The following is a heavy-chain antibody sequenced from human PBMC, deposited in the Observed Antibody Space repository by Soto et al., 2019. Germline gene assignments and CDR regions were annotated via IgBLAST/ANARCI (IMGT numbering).Heavy chain of an antibody. CDR1: GGSISSYY. CDR2: IYYSGST. V-gene: IGHV4-59*01. CDR3: ARATTVTTFDY. Sequence: SETLSLTCTVSGGSISSYYWSWIRQPPGKGLEWIGYIYYSGSTNYNPSLKSRVTISVDTSKNQFSLKLSSVTAADTAVYYCARATTVTTFDYWGQGTLVTVSS. D-gene: IGHD4-17*01. J-gene: IGHJ4*02.